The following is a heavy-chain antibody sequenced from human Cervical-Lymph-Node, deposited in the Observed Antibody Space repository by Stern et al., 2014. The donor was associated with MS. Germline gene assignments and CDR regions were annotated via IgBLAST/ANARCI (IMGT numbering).Heavy chain of an antibody. CDR3: ARGQWLVQGNYFDY. Sequence: QVQLQESGPGLVKPSETLSLTCTVSGGSISSSSYYWGWIRQPPGKGLEWIGSIHYSGSPHSNPSLKRRVTRSVYTSQNSFSLHLSSGTAADTAVYYCARGQWLVQGNYFDYWGQGTLVTVSS. D-gene: IGHD6-19*01. J-gene: IGHJ4*02. CDR1: GGSISSSSYY. CDR2: IHYSGSP. V-gene: IGHV4-39*01.